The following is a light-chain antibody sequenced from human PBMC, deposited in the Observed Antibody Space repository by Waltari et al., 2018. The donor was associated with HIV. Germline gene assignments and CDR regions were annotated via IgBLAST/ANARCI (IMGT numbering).Light chain of an antibody. V-gene: IGLV3-19*01. CDR1: SLRKFY. Sequence: SSELTQDPAVSVALGQTVRITCQGDSLRKFYASWYQQKPGQAPIVVIYAKDNRPSGIPDRFSASSSGNTASLTIAGAQAEDEADYYCYSRDTSGNHRVFGGGTKLTVL. J-gene: IGLJ3*02. CDR3: YSRDTSGNHRV. CDR2: AKD.